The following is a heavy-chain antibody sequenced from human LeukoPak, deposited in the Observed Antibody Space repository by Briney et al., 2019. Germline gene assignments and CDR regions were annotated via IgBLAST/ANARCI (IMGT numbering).Heavy chain of an antibody. CDR2: ISGSGGST. D-gene: IGHD2-2*01. V-gene: IGHV3-23*01. CDR3: ARGLVPAASFYYYYYMDV. Sequence: GGSLRLSCAASGFTFSGSAMHWVRQASGKGLEWVSAISGSGGSTYYADSVKGRFTISRDNAKNSLYLQMNSLRAEDTALYYCARGLVPAASFYYYYYMDVWGKGTTVTVSS. J-gene: IGHJ6*03. CDR1: GFTFSGSA.